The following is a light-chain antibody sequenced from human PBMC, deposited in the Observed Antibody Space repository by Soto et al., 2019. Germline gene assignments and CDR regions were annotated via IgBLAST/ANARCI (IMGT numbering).Light chain of an antibody. Sequence: EIVLTQSPGTLSLSPGERATLSCRASQSVSSTYLAWYPQKPGQAPRLLIYGASSRATGIPDRFSGSGSGTDFTLTISRLEPEDFAVYYCQQYDSSRLFGGGTKVEIK. J-gene: IGKJ4*01. V-gene: IGKV3-20*01. CDR2: GAS. CDR1: QSVSSTY. CDR3: QQYDSSRL.